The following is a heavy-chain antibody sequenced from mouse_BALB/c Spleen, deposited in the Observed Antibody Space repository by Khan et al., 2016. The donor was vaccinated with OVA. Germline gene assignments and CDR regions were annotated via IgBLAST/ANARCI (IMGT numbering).Heavy chain of an antibody. Sequence: VQLQQSGAERAKPGASVKMSCKASGYTFTTYWMHWVKQRPGQGLEWIGYINPTSGYTDYNEKFKDRATLSADKSSSTAYMQLSSLTSEYSAVYYCTRDRIDYWGQGTTLTVSS. V-gene: IGHV1-7*01. CDR3: TRDRIDY. CDR1: GYTFTTYW. CDR2: INPTSGYT. J-gene: IGHJ2*01.